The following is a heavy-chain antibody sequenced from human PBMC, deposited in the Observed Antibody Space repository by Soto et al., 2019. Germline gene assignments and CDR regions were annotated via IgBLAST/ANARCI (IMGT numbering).Heavy chain of an antibody. CDR2: ISYDGSNK. CDR1: GFTFSSYG. CDR3: AKDRGYCSGGSCFVDYYYMDV. J-gene: IGHJ6*03. D-gene: IGHD2-15*01. Sequence: PGGSLRLSCAASGFTFSSYGMHWVRPAPGKGLEWVAVISYDGSNKYYADSVKGRFTISRDNSKNTLYLQMNSLRAEDTAVYYCAKDRGYCSGGSCFVDYYYMDVWGKGTTVTVSS. V-gene: IGHV3-30*18.